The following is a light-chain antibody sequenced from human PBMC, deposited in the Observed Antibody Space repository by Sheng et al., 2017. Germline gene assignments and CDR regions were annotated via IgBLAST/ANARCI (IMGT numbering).Light chain of an antibody. J-gene: IGKJ1*01. V-gene: IGKV1-5*03. Sequence: DIQMTQSPSTLSASVGDRVTITCRASQSISSWLAWYQQKPGKAPKLLIYKASTLESGVPSRFSGSRSGTEFTLTISSLQPDDFATYYCQQYNSYPATFGQGTKVGIK. CDR2: KAS. CDR1: QSISSW. CDR3: QQYNSYPAT.